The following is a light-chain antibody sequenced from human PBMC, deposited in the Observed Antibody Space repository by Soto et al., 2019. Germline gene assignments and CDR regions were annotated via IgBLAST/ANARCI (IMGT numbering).Light chain of an antibody. Sequence: DIQMTQSPSSLSASVGDRVTITCRTSQSINNYLNWYQQKPGEAPKLLIYGASTLQGGVPSSFSGSGSGTEFTLTNTSLPPEDFAAYYCQQSYTSRNFGQGNKLEIK. CDR1: QSINNY. CDR2: GAS. V-gene: IGKV1-39*01. CDR3: QQSYTSRN. J-gene: IGKJ2*01.